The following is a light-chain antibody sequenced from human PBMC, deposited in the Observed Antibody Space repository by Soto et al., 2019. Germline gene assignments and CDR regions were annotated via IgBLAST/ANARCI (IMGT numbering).Light chain of an antibody. V-gene: IGLV1-51*02. CDR2: ENN. CDR3: GTWDSSLSAYV. CDR1: SSNIGNNY. Sequence: SVLTQPPSVSAAPGQKVTISCSGSSSNIGNNYVPWYQQLPGTAPKLLIYENNKRPAGIPDRFSGSKSGTSATLGITGLQTGDEADYYCGTWDSSLSAYVFGTGTKVTVL. J-gene: IGLJ1*01.